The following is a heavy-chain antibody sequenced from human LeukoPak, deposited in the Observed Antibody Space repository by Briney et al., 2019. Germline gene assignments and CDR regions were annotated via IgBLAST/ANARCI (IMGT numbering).Heavy chain of an antibody. CDR1: GGTFSSYA. J-gene: IGHJ4*02. Sequence: SVKVSCKASGGTFSSYAISWVRQAPGQGLEWMGGIIPIFGTANYAQKCQGRVTITTDESTSTAYMELSSLRSEDTAVYYCAREAYYDSSGSYYFDYWGQGTLVTVSS. D-gene: IGHD3-22*01. V-gene: IGHV1-69*05. CDR2: IIPIFGTA. CDR3: AREAYYDSSGSYYFDY.